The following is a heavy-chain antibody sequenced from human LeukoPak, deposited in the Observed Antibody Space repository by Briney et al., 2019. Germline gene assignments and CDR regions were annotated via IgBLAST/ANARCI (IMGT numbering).Heavy chain of an antibody. D-gene: IGHD2-15*01. V-gene: IGHV4-34*01. Sequence: SETLSLTCAVYGGSFSGYYWSWIRQPPGKGLEWIGEINHSGSTNYNPSLKSRVTISVDTSKNQFSLKLSSVTAADTAVYYCARPIVGRFDPWGQGTLVTVSS. CDR2: INHSGST. CDR1: GGSFSGYY. J-gene: IGHJ5*02. CDR3: ARPIVGRFDP.